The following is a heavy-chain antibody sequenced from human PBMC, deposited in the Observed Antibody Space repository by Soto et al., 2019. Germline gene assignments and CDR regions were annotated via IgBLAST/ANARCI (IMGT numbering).Heavy chain of an antibody. Sequence: QVQLVESGGGVVQPGRSLRLSCAASGFTVICYALHWVRQAPVKGLEWVAVISDDGSNKYYADSVKGRFTISRDNSKNTLYLQMNSLRAEDTAVYYCARIPSPYYYYYGMDVWGQGTTVTVSS. CDR3: ARIPSPYYYYYGMDV. V-gene: IGHV3-30-3*01. CDR2: ISDDGSNK. J-gene: IGHJ6*02. CDR1: GFTVICYA. D-gene: IGHD2-2*01.